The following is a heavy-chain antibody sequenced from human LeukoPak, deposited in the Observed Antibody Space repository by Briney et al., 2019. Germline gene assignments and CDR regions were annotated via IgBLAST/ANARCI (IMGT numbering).Heavy chain of an antibody. CDR3: ARGPLYYYDSSGYPFDY. J-gene: IGHJ4*02. Sequence: SETLSLTCAVYGGSFSGYYWSWIRQPPGKGLEWIGEINHSGSTNYNPSLKSRVTISVDTSKNQFSLKLSSVTAADTAVYYCARGPLYYYDSSGYPFDYWGQGTLVTVSS. D-gene: IGHD3-22*01. CDR2: INHSGST. V-gene: IGHV4-34*01. CDR1: GGSFSGYY.